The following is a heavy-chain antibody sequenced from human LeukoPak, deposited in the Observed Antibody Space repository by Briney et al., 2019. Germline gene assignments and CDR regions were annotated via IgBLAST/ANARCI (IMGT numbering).Heavy chain of an antibody. Sequence: ASVKVSCKASGYTFSDYYMHWVRQAPGQGLQWVGWINPNSGDTHYAQMFQGRVTMTRDTSINTAYMELRRVRSDDTAVYYCAKSAQYSSAWFTGSFDYWGQGTLVTVSS. J-gene: IGHJ4*02. CDR1: GYTFSDYY. D-gene: IGHD6-13*01. CDR3: AKSAQYSSAWFTGSFDY. CDR2: INPNSGDT. V-gene: IGHV1-2*02.